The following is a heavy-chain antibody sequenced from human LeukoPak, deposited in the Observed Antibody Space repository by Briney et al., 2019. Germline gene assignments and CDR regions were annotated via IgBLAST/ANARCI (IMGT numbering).Heavy chain of an antibody. V-gene: IGHV1-46*01. D-gene: IGHD3-3*01. J-gene: IGHJ4*02. CDR1: GYTFTSYY. CDR2: INPSGGST. Sequence: ASVKVSCKASGYTFTSYYMHWVRQAPGQGLEWMGMINPSGGSTSYAQKFQGRVTMTRDTSTSTVYMELSSLRSEDTAVYYCASGPPGYDFEVGFDYWGQGTLVTVSS. CDR3: ASGPPGYDFEVGFDY.